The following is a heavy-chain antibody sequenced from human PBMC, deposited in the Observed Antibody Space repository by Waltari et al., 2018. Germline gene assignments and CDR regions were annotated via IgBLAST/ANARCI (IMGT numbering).Heavy chain of an antibody. J-gene: IGHJ5*02. CDR2: VSYIGNT. CDR1: GGSINDYY. V-gene: IGHV4-59*08. CDR3: ARHDSPRNWFDP. Sequence: QVQLQESGPGLVKPSETLSLTCIVSGGSINDYYWSWIRQPPGKGLEWIGYVSYIGNTNYNPSLKSRITMSVDTSNNRFSLKLSSVTAADTGFYYCARHDSPRNWFDPWGQGTLVTVSS. D-gene: IGHD4-4*01.